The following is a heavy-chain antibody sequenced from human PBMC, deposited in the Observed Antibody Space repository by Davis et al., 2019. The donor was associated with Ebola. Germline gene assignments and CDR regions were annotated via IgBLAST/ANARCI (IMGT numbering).Heavy chain of an antibody. Sequence: MPSETLSLTCTVSGGSISSYYWSWIRQPPGKGLEWIGYIYYSGSTNYNPCLKSRVTISVDTSKNQFSLKLSSVTAADTAVYYCARDCSGGSCYGGAFDIWGQGTMVTVSS. CDR3: ARDCSGGSCYGGAFDI. CDR1: GGSISSYY. D-gene: IGHD2-15*01. V-gene: IGHV4-59*01. CDR2: IYYSGST. J-gene: IGHJ3*02.